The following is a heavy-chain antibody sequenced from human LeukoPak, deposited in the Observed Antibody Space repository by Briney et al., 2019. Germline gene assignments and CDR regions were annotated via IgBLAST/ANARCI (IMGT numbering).Heavy chain of an antibody. J-gene: IGHJ4*02. CDR1: GGSISSGGYY. CDR2: IYYSGST. Sequence: SETLSLTCTVSGGSISSGGYYWSWIRQHPGKGLEWIGYIYYSGSTYYNPSLKSRVTISVDTSKNQFSLKLSSVTAADTAVYYCAREGATGSGGYFDYWGQGTLVTVSS. V-gene: IGHV4-31*03. CDR3: AREGATGSGGYFDY. D-gene: IGHD3-9*01.